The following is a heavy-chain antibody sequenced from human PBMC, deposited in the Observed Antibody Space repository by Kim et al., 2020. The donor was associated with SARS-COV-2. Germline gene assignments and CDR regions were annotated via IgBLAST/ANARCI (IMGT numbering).Heavy chain of an antibody. J-gene: IGHJ4*02. CDR3: ARGHSSGWLDY. V-gene: IGHV3-33*01. D-gene: IGHD6-19*01. CDR2: IWYDGSNK. CDR1: GFTFSSYG. Sequence: GGSLRLSCAASGFTFSSYGMHWVRQAPGKGLEWVAVIWYDGSNKYYADSVKGRFTISRDNSKNTLYLQMNSLRAEDTAVYYCARGHSSGWLDYWGQGTLVTVSS.